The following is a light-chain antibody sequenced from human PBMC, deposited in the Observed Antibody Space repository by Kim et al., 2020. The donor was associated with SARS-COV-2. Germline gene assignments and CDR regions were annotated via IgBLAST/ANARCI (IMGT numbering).Light chain of an antibody. CDR3: QHYNSHPLT. CDR2: GAS. V-gene: IGKV3-15*01. J-gene: IGKJ4*01. Sequence: EIVMTQSPVTLSVSPGERAALSCRASQNVGRNLAWYQHKPGQAPRLLIYGASTRATGIPARFSGGGSGTEFTLTIGSLQSDDSALYYCQHYNSHPLTFGGGTKVDIK. CDR1: QNVGRN.